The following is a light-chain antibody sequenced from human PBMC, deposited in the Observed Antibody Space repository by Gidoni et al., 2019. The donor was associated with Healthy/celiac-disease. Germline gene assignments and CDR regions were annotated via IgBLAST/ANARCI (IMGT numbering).Light chain of an antibody. V-gene: IGKV1-39*01. CDR3: QQSYSTPQLT. CDR2: AAS. CDR1: QSISSY. Sequence: IQMTQSPSSLSASVGDRVTITCRASQSISSYLNWYQQKPGKASKLLIYAASSLQSGVPSRFSGSGSGTDFTLTISSLQPEDFATYYCQQSYSTPQLTFGGGTKVEIK. J-gene: IGKJ4*01.